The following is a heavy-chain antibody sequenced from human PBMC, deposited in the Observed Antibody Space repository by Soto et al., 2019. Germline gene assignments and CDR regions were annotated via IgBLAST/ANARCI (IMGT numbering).Heavy chain of an antibody. V-gene: IGHV3-33*01. Sequence: GGSLRLSCAASGFTFSSYGMHWVRQAPGKGLEWVAVIWYDGSNKYYADSVKGRFTISRDNSKNTLYLQMNSLRAEDTAVYYCAREDSSGWRYYFDYWGQGTLVTVSS. J-gene: IGHJ4*02. CDR3: AREDSSGWRYYFDY. CDR1: GFTFSSYG. D-gene: IGHD6-19*01. CDR2: IWYDGSNK.